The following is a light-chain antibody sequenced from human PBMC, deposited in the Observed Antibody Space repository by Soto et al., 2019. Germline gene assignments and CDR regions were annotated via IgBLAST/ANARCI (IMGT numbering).Light chain of an antibody. J-gene: IGKJ4*01. V-gene: IGKV3-15*01. CDR3: QHYNNWPLT. Sequence: EIVMTQSPATLSVSPGERATLSCRASQSVSSNLAWYQQKPGQAPRLLIYGASTRDTGIPARFSGSGSGTEFTLTISSLQSEDFPVYYCQHYNNWPLTYGGGPKVDIK. CDR1: QSVSSN. CDR2: GAS.